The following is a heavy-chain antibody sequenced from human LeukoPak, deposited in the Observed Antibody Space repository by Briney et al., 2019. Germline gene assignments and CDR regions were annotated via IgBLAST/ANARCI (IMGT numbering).Heavy chain of an antibody. D-gene: IGHD3-10*01. CDR3: AKDMGRWFGELTYFDY. CDR2: ISGSGGST. CDR1: GFTFSSYA. Sequence: GGSLRLSCAASGFTFSSYAMSWVRQAPGKGLEWVSAISGSGGSTYYADSVKGRFTISRENSKNRLYVQMNSLRAEDTAVYYCAKDMGRWFGELTYFDYWGQGTLVTVSS. J-gene: IGHJ4*02. V-gene: IGHV3-23*01.